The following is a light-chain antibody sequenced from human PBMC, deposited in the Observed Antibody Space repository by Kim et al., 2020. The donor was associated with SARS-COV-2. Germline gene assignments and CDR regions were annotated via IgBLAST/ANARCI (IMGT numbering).Light chain of an antibody. CDR2: DVS. J-gene: IGLJ2*01. Sequence: QSALTQPASVSGSPGQSITISCTGTSSDVGGYEYVSWYQQHPGKAPKLMIYDVSKRPSGVSNRFSGSKSGNTASLTISGLQAEDEADYYCSSYTSTTTLIFGGGNQLTVL. CDR1: SSDVGGYEY. V-gene: IGLV2-14*03. CDR3: SSYTSTTTLI.